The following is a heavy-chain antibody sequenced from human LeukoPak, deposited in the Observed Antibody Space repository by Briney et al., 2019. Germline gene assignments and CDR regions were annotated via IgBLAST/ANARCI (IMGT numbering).Heavy chain of an antibody. V-gene: IGHV3-23*01. D-gene: IGHD2/OR15-2a*01. J-gene: IGHJ4*02. CDR3: AKIGAGGRRQDYLYFDY. CDR2: ISGSGGST. CDR1: GFTFSSYA. Sequence: PGGSLRLSCAASGFTFSSYAMSWVRQAPGKGLEWVSAISGSGGSTYYADSVKGRFTISRDNSKDTLYLQMNSLRAEDTAVYYCAKIGAGGRRQDYLYFDYWGQGTLVTVSS.